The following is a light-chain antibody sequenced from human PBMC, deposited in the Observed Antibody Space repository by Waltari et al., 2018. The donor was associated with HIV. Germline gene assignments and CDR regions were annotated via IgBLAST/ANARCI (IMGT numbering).Light chain of an antibody. CDR1: QGISNW. CDR2: AAS. CDR3: QQANSFFT. Sequence: DIQMTQSPSSVSASVGDRVTITCRASQGISNWLAWYQQKPGKAPKLLIYAASTLQRGVPLRFSGSGSGTDFTLTISSLQPEDFATYYCQQANSFFTFGGGTKVEIK. J-gene: IGKJ4*01. V-gene: IGKV1-12*01.